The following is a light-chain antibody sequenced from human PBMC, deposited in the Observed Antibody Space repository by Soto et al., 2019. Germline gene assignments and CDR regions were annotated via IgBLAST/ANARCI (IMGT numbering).Light chain of an antibody. Sequence: QSALTQPASVSGSPGQSITISGTGTSSDVGGYNCVSWYQQRPGKAPKLMIYDVSNRPSGVSNRFSGSKSGNTASVTISGLQAEDEGDYYCSSYTSSSTVVFGGGTKVTVL. CDR2: DVS. V-gene: IGLV2-14*01. J-gene: IGLJ2*01. CDR1: SSDVGGYNC. CDR3: SSYTSSSTVV.